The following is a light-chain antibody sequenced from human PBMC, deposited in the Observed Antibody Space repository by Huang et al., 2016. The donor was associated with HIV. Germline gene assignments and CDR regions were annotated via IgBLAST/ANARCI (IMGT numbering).Light chain of an antibody. CDR3: QQYNTWPYT. CDR1: QGVGNN. V-gene: IGKV3-15*01. J-gene: IGKJ2*01. Sequence: EIVMTQSPATLYVSPGERATISCRASQGVGNNLAWYQQKLGQAPRLLIYGASARSTGLPARFSGSGSGTEFTLTISSLQSEDFAVYYCQQYNTWPYTFGQGT. CDR2: GAS.